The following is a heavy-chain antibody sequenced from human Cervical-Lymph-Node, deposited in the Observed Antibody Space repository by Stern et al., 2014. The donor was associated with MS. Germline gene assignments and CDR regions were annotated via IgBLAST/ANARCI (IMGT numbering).Heavy chain of an antibody. J-gene: IGHJ2*01. Sequence: QVQLQESGPGLVKPSETLSLTCTVSGGSITNRDYWGWIRQSPRKGLEWIGSVYYSGITYYRPSLKSRATISIDTSRNQFFLRMTSETATDTAVYFCARGVTAVTNYVPNWCFDVWGRGTLVTVSS. D-gene: IGHD4-11*01. CDR3: ARGVTAVTNYVPNWCFDV. CDR2: VYYSGIT. V-gene: IGHV4-39*01. CDR1: GGSITNRDY.